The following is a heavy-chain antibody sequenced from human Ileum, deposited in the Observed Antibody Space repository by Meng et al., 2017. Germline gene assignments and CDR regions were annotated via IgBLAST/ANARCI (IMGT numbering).Heavy chain of an antibody. Sequence: QVQLQESGPGLVKSSDTLSPTCTVSGGSLTSYYWSWIRQAPGKGLEWLGYVYDSGRTNYNPSLRSRLSISVDESKNQFSLKLSSVTAADTAVYYCARLIAGAPTNWFGPWGQGTLVTVSS. J-gene: IGHJ5*02. CDR2: VYDSGRT. CDR1: GGSLTSYY. CDR3: ARLIAGAPTNWFGP. D-gene: IGHD2-21*01. V-gene: IGHV4-59*08.